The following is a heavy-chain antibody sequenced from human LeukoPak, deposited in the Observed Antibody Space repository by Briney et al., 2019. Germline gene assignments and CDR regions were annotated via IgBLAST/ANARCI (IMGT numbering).Heavy chain of an antibody. J-gene: IGHJ4*02. CDR3: STTYYYDSSEGY. D-gene: IGHD3-22*01. CDR1: GFSFSNAW. CDR2: IRSKSDGGTT. V-gene: IGHV3-15*01. Sequence: GGSLRLSCEASGFSFSNAWMTWVRQAPGKGLEWVGRIRSKSDGGTTDYAAPVKGRFTISRDDSKNTLYLQMNSLKTEDTAVYYCSTTYYYDSSEGYWGQGTPVTVSS.